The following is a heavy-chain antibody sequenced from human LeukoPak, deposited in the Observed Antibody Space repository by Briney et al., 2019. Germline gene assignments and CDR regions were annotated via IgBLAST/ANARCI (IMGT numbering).Heavy chain of an antibody. CDR1: GYSFTSYW. CDR2: IYPGDSDT. J-gene: IGHJ5*02. Sequence: GESLKISCKGSGYSFTSYWIGWVRQMPGKGLEWMGIIYPGDSDTRYSPSFQGQVTISADKSISTAYLQWGSLKASDNAIYYCARHYSSRFDPWGQGTLVTVSS. CDR3: ARHYSSRFDP. V-gene: IGHV5-51*01. D-gene: IGHD3-22*01.